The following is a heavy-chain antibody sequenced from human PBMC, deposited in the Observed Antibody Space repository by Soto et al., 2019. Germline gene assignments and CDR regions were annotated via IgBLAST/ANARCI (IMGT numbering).Heavy chain of an antibody. J-gene: IGHJ5*02. V-gene: IGHV3-30-3*01. CDR3: ARDWGAYWAHNWFDP. CDR1: GFTFSSYA. D-gene: IGHD3-16*01. Sequence: GGSLRLSCAASGFTFSSYAMHWVRQAPGKGLEWVAVISYDGSNKYYADSVKGRFTISRDNSKNTLYLQMNSLRAEDTAVYYCARDWGAYWAHNWFDPWGQGTLVTVSS. CDR2: ISYDGSNK.